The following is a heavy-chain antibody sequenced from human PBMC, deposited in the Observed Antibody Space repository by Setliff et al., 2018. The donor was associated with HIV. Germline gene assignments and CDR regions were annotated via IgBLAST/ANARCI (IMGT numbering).Heavy chain of an antibody. V-gene: IGHV3-23*01. CDR3: AKGSGKITIYYYYMDV. CDR2: INTNGGTT. D-gene: IGHD3-3*01. Sequence: GGSLRLSCAASGLTFSSYAMSWVRQAPGKGLEWVSTINTNGGTTYYRDSVKGRFTISRDNTKNSLYLQMNNLRAEDTAVYYCAKGSGKITIYYYYMDVWGKGTTVTVSS. CDR1: GLTFSSYA. J-gene: IGHJ6*03.